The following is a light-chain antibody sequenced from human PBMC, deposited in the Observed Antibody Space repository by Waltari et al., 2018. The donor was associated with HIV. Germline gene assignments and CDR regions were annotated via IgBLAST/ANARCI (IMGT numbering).Light chain of an antibody. J-gene: IGKJ1*01. CDR3: QQYNSYSWT. CDR1: QSVSSSY. Sequence: EIVLTQSPGTLSLSPGERATLSCRASQSVSSSYLAWYQTNPGQALRLLIYVAYSRATGIPDRFSGSGSGTEFTLTISSLQPDDFATYYCQQYNSYSWTFGQGTKVEIK. CDR2: VAY. V-gene: IGKV3-20*01.